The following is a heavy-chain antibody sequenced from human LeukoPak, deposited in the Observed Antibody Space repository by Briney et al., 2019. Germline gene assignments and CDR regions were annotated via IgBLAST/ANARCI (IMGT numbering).Heavy chain of an antibody. D-gene: IGHD4-23*01. CDR2: IYTSGST. J-gene: IGHJ4*02. Sequence: SETLSLTCTVSGGSISSGSYYWSWIRQPAGKELEWIGRIYTSGSTNYNPSLKSRVTISVDTSKSQFSLKLNSVTAADTAVYYCARAVGTSRNFFDYWGQGTLVTVSS. V-gene: IGHV4-61*02. CDR1: GGSISSGSYY. CDR3: ARAVGTSRNFFDY.